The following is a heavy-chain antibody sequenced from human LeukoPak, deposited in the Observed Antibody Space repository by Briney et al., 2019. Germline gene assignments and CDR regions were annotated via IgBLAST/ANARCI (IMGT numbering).Heavy chain of an antibody. Sequence: ASVKVSCKASGYTFTSYTMHWVRQAPGQRLEWMGWINAGNGNTKYSQKFQGRVTITRDTSASTAYMELSSLRSEDTAVYYCARVAAAGTFDYWGQGTLVTVSS. CDR2: INAGNGNT. CDR1: GYTFTSYT. CDR3: ARVAAAGTFDY. V-gene: IGHV1-3*01. J-gene: IGHJ4*02. D-gene: IGHD6-13*01.